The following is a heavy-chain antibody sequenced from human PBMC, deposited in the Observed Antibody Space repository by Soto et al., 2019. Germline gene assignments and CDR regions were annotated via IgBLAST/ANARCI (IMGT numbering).Heavy chain of an antibody. Sequence: SQTLSLTCAISGDSVSSNSAAWNWIRQSPSRGLEWLGRTYYRFKWYNDYAVSVKSRITINPDTSKNLFSLQLNSVTPEDTAVYYCARDTPNYDFWSGYVIDYWGQGTLVTVSS. V-gene: IGHV6-1*01. J-gene: IGHJ4*02. CDR2: TYYRFKWYN. CDR3: ARDTPNYDFWSGYVIDY. D-gene: IGHD3-3*01. CDR1: GDSVSSNSAA.